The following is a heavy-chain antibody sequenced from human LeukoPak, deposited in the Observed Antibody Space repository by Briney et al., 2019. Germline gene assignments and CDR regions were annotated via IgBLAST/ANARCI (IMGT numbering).Heavy chain of an antibody. D-gene: IGHD6-6*01. Sequence: GGSLRLSCAASGFTFSSYSMNWVRQAPGKGLEWVSSISSSSSYIYYTDSVKGRFTISRDNAKNSLYLQMNSLRAEDTAVYYCAREESSSSGYYFDYWGQGTLVTVSS. CDR2: ISSSSSYI. CDR3: AREESSSSGYYFDY. V-gene: IGHV3-21*01. CDR1: GFTFSSYS. J-gene: IGHJ4*02.